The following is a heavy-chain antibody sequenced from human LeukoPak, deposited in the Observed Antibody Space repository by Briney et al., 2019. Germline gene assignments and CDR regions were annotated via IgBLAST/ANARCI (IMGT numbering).Heavy chain of an antibody. Sequence: ASVKVSCKASGYTFTCYYMHWVRQAPGQGLEGMGRINPNSGGTNYAQKFQGRVTMTRDTSISTAYMELSRLRSDDTAVYYCARDPSYYDSSADLDYWGQGTLVTVSS. CDR2: INPNSGGT. CDR1: GYTFTCYY. J-gene: IGHJ4*02. CDR3: ARDPSYYDSSADLDY. D-gene: IGHD3-22*01. V-gene: IGHV1-2*06.